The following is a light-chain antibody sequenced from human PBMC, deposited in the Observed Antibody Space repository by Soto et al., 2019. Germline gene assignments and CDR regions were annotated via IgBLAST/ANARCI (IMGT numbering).Light chain of an antibody. CDR3: QQYGRSPTT. CDR2: GES. Sequence: EIVMTQSPATLSVSPGERATLYCRASQSVSSNLAWYQQKPGQAPRLLIYGESARATGIPARFSGSGSGTDFTPTINSLEPEDFAVYYCQQYGRSPTTFGQGTKVDIK. CDR1: QSVSSN. J-gene: IGKJ1*01. V-gene: IGKV3-15*01.